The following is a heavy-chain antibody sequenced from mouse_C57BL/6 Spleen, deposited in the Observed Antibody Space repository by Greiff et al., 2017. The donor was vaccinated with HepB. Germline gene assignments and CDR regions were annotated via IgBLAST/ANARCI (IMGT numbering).Heavy chain of an antibody. D-gene: IGHD1-1*01. CDR1: GFTFSDYG. V-gene: IGHV5-17*01. Sequence: DVKLVESGGGLVKPGGSLKLSCAASGFTFSDYGMHWVRQAPVKGLEWVAYISSGSSTIYYADTVKGRFTISRDNAKNNLYLQMTSLRSEDTAMYYCAPLLRRMDYWGQRTSVTVSS. J-gene: IGHJ4*01. CDR2: ISSGSSTI. CDR3: APLLRRMDY.